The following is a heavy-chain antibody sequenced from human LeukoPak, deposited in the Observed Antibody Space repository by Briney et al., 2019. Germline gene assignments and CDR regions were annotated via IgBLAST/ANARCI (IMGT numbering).Heavy chain of an antibody. V-gene: IGHV3-74*01. D-gene: IGHD3-22*01. CDR1: GFTFSSYW. Sequence: GGSLRLSCAASGFTFSSYWMHWVRQAPGKGLVWVSRINSDGSSTSYADSVKGRFTISRDNAKNTLYLQMNSLRAEDTAVYYCASDPRTYYYDSSGFDYWGQGTLVTVSS. CDR2: INSDGSST. J-gene: IGHJ4*02. CDR3: ASDPRTYYYDSSGFDY.